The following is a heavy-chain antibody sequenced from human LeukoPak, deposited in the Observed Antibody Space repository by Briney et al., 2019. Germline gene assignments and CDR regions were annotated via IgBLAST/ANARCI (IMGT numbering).Heavy chain of an antibody. CDR2: IYYSGST. D-gene: IGHD1-1*01. V-gene: IGHV4-39*01. J-gene: IGHJ4*02. CDR1: GGSISSSSYY. CDR3: ARAKTGTKDCFDY. Sequence: SETLSLTCTVPGGSISSSSYYWGWIRQPPGKGLEWIGSIYYSGSTYYNPSLKSRVTISVDTSKNQFSLKLSSVTAADTAVYYCARAKTGTKDCFDYWGQGTLVTVSS.